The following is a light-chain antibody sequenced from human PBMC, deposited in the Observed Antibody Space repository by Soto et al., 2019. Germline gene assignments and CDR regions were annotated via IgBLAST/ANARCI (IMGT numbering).Light chain of an antibody. Sequence: QSVLTQPPSVSGAPGQRVTISCTGSSSNIGAGYDVHWYQQLPGTAPKLLIYGNSNRPSGVPDRFSGSKSGTSASLAITGLQAEDEADYYCRSYDSSLRGWGVFGTGTKVTVL. V-gene: IGLV1-40*01. CDR2: GNS. CDR3: RSYDSSLRGWGV. CDR1: SSNIGAGYD. J-gene: IGLJ1*01.